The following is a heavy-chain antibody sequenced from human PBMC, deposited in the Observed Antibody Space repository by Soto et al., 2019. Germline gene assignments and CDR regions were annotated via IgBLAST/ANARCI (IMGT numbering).Heavy chain of an antibody. D-gene: IGHD3-22*01. J-gene: IGHJ4*02. V-gene: IGHV3-30*18. CDR3: AKDYDSSGYYHLFDY. CDR1: GFTFSSYG. CDR2: ISYDGSNK. Sequence: GGSLRLSCAASGFTFSSYGMHWVRQAPGKGLEWVAVISYDGSNKYYADSVKGRFTISRDNSKNTLYLQMNSLRAEDTAVYYCAKDYDSSGYYHLFDYWGQGTLVTVSS.